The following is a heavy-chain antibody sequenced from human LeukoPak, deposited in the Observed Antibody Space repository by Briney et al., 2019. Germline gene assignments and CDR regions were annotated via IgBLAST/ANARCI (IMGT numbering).Heavy chain of an antibody. CDR2: TSGDGGST. CDR1: GFTFDDYA. CDR3: AKVRDFWSGYHDY. J-gene: IGHJ4*02. Sequence: GGSLRLSCAASGFTFDDYAMHWVRQAPGKGLEWASLTSGDGGSTYYADSVKGRFTISRDNSKNSLYLQMNSLRTEDTALYYCAKVRDFWSGYHDYWGQGTLVTVSS. V-gene: IGHV3-43*02. D-gene: IGHD3-3*01.